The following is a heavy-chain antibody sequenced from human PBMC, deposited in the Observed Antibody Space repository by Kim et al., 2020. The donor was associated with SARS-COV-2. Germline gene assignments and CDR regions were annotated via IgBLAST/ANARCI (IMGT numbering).Heavy chain of an antibody. CDR3: AKRLVRFLEWSTVYYFDY. V-gene: IGHV3-23*01. CDR2: ISGSGGST. CDR1: GFTFSSYA. D-gene: IGHD3-3*01. Sequence: GGSLRLSCAASGFTFSSYAMSWVRQAPGKGLEWVSAISGSGGSTYYADSVKGRFTISRDNSKNTLYLQMNSLRAEDTAVYYCAKRLVRFLEWSTVYYFDYWGQGTLVTVSS. J-gene: IGHJ4*02.